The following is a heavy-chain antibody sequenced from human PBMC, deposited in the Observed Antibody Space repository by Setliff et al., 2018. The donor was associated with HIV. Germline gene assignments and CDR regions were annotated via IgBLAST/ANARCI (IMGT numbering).Heavy chain of an antibody. D-gene: IGHD6-19*01. J-gene: IGHJ3*02. CDR2: INPSGGGT. Sequence: ASVKVSCKASGYTFTSYHMHWVRQAPGQGLEWMGIINPSGGGTTYAQTFQDRVTMSRDTSTSTVYMELSSLRSEDTAVYYCAREALHAGGWRGAFDIWGQGTMVTVSS. CDR3: AREALHAGGWRGAFDI. CDR1: GYTFTSYH. V-gene: IGHV1-46*01.